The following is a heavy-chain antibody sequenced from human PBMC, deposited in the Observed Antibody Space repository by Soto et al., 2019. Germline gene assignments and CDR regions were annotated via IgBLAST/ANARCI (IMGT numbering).Heavy chain of an antibody. CDR2: IYPGDSDT. D-gene: IGHD1-26*01. CDR3: ARSYLKAYYYYYGMDV. V-gene: IGHV5-51*01. J-gene: IGHJ6*02. CDR1: GYSFTSYW. Sequence: GESLKISCKGSGYSFTSYWIAWVRQMPGKGLEWMGIIYPGDSDTRYSPSFQGQVTISADKSISNAYLQWSSLKASDTAMYYCARSYLKAYYYYYGMDVWGQGTTVTVSS.